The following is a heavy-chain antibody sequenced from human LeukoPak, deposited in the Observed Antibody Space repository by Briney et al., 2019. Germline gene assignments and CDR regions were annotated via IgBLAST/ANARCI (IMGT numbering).Heavy chain of an antibody. CDR2: ISAYNGNT. Sequence: GSVTVSCKASGYTFISYGITWVRQAPGQGVEWMGWISAYNGNTNYAQTLQGRVTITTDTPTSTAYMELMSLRSHDTAVYYCARGRIPANWFDPWGQGTLVTVSS. V-gene: IGHV1-18*01. CDR3: ARGRIPANWFDP. CDR1: GYTFISYG. J-gene: IGHJ5*02. D-gene: IGHD2-2*01.